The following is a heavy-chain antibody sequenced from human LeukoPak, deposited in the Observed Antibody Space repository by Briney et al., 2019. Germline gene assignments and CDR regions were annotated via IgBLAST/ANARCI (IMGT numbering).Heavy chain of an antibody. D-gene: IGHD5-18*01. CDR2: IYTSGST. CDR3: ARVAAIAYYYYMDV. Sequence: SETLSLTCTVSGGSISSGSYYWSWIRQPAGKGLEWIGRIYTSGSTNYNPSLKSRVTISVDTSRNQFSLKLSSVTAADTAVYYCARVAAIAYYYYMDVWGKGTTVTVSS. CDR1: GGSISSGSYY. J-gene: IGHJ6*03. V-gene: IGHV4-61*02.